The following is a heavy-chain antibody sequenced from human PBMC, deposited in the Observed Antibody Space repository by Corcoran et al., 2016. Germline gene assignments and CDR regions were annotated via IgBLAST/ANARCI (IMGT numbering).Heavy chain of an antibody. V-gene: IGHV2-5*02. CDR2: IYCDDDK. Sequence: QITLKESGPTLVKPTQTLTLTCTFSGFSLSTSGVGVGWIRQPPGKALEWLAPIYCDDDKRYSPSLKSRLTITKDTSKNQVVLTMTNMDPVDTATYYGAHRRRVRNYYDSSGASWFDPWGQGTLVTVSS. CDR1: GFSLSTSGVG. J-gene: IGHJ5*02. D-gene: IGHD3-22*01. CDR3: AHRRRVRNYYDSSGASWFDP.